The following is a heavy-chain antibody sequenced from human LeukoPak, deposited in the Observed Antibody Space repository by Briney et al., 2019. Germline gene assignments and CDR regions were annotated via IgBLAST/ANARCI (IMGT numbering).Heavy chain of an antibody. V-gene: IGHV3-48*01. J-gene: IGHJ4*02. CDR2: ISSGSSSI. CDR3: VRHYSGSYSDY. CDR1: EFTFSNYA. D-gene: IGHD3-10*01. Sequence: GGSLRLSCAASEFTFSNYAMNWVRQAPGKGLEWVSYISSGSSSIYYADSVKGRFTISRDNAKNSLYLQMNSLRAEDTAVYYCVRHYSGSYSDYWGQGTLVTVSS.